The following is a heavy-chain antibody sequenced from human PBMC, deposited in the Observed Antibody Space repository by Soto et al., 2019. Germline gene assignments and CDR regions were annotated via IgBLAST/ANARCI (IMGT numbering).Heavy chain of an antibody. V-gene: IGHV4-39*01. Sequence: SETLSLTCTFSGGSVTNSSYYWGWIRQSPGKGLEWIGSVYYRGRSYSKSSVKSRVTISVDTSKNRFSLSLNSVTASDTAVYFCVSQRTTVPTQAYFDYWGPGALVTVSS. D-gene: IGHD4-17*01. CDR1: GGSVTNSSYY. J-gene: IGHJ4*02. CDR3: VSQRTTVPTQAYFDY. CDR2: VYYRGRS.